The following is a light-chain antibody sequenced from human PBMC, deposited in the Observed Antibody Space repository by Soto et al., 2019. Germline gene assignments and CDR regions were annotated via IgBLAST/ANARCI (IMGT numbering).Light chain of an antibody. CDR3: QQSYSTPTWT. CDR1: QGVSIY. Sequence: IQMTQSPSSLSASVGDRVTITCRVSQGVSIYLAWYQQKLGKAPKVLIYGASTLQAGVPSRFSGSGSGTDFTLTISSLQPEDFATYYCQQSYSTPTWTFGQGTKVDIK. V-gene: IGKV1-39*01. CDR2: GAS. J-gene: IGKJ1*01.